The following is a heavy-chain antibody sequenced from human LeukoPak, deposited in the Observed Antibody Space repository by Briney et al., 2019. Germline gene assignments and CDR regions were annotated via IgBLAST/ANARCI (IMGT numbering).Heavy chain of an antibody. CDR2: IRYDGSNK. D-gene: IGHD3-10*02. CDR1: GFTFSSYG. J-gene: IGHJ6*04. V-gene: IGHV3-30*02. CDR3: AELGITMIGGV. Sequence: PGGSLRLSCAASGFTFSSYGMHWVRQAPGKGLEWVAFIRYDGSNKPYADSVKGRFTISRDNSKNTLYLHINSLRAEDTAVYYCAELGITMIGGVWGKGTTVTISS.